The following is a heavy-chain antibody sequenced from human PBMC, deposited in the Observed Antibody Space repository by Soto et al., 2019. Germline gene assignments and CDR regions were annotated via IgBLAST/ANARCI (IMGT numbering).Heavy chain of an antibody. Sequence: PSETLSLTCAVYGGSFTGNYRSWIRQPPGKGLEWIGEVNDGGSTNFNPSLKSRVTISVDTSKKQFTLKLTSVTAADTAVYYCATDSATSYFGMDVWGHGTTVTVSS. CDR1: GGSFTGNY. D-gene: IGHD1-26*01. CDR3: ATDSATSYFGMDV. V-gene: IGHV4-34*01. J-gene: IGHJ6*02. CDR2: VNDGGST.